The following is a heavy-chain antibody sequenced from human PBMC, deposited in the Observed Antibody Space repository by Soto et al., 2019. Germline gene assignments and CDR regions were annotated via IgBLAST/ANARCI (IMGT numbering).Heavy chain of an antibody. Sequence: QVQLQESGPGLVRPSGTLSLTCAVSSGSITSSNWWSWVRQTPRKGLEWIGQIYHTGSTNYNPSLRSRVIISLDKSKNQFSLKVNSVTAADTAVYYCARGAHFDSVWGSFDYWGQGILVTVSS. CDR1: SGSITSSNW. D-gene: IGHD3-16*01. CDR2: IYHTGST. J-gene: IGHJ4*02. V-gene: IGHV4-4*02. CDR3: ARGAHFDSVWGSFDY.